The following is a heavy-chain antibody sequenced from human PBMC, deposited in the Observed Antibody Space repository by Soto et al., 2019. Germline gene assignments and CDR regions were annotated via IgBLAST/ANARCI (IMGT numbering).Heavy chain of an antibody. CDR1: GGTFSSYA. Sequence: SVKVSCKASGGTFSSYAISWVRQAPGQGLEWMGGIIPIFGTANYAQKFQGRVTITADESTSTAYMELSSLRSEDTAVYYCASQSGGSAHSYDAFDIWGQGTMVTVS. CDR3: ASQSGGSAHSYDAFDI. J-gene: IGHJ3*02. V-gene: IGHV1-69*13. D-gene: IGHD2-15*01. CDR2: IIPIFGTA.